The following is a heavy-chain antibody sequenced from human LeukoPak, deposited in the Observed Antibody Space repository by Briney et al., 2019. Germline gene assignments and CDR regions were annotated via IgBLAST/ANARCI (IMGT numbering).Heavy chain of an antibody. Sequence: GASVKVSCKASGYTFTGYYMHWVGQAAGQGVEWMGWINPNSGGTNYAQEFQGRVTMTRHTSISTASMQRSRLRSDHPAVYYCTSHILHYWRQGTLVTVSS. CDR3: TSHILHY. V-gene: IGHV1-2*02. CDR1: GYTFTGYY. CDR2: INPNSGGT. J-gene: IGHJ4*02.